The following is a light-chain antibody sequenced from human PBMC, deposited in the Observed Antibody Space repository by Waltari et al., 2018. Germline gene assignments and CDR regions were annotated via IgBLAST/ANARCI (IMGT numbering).Light chain of an antibody. Sequence: TVLTQSPATLSLSPREKSTLSCRASQNIGNDLAWYQQRPGQALRLLIYDSSTRATGIPARFSGSGSGTDFTLTISSLEPEDVATYFCQQRNNWPPFTFGPGTILDIK. CDR3: QQRNNWPPFT. J-gene: IGKJ3*01. CDR1: QNIGND. V-gene: IGKV3-11*01. CDR2: DSS.